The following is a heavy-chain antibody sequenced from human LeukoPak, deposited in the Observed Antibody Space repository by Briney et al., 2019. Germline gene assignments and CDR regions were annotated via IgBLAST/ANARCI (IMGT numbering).Heavy chain of an antibody. V-gene: IGHV3-30*03. CDR3: AREVRGDYDFWSGHMTRAFDI. CDR2: ISYDGSNK. J-gene: IGHJ3*02. CDR1: GFTFSSYS. D-gene: IGHD3-3*01. Sequence: GGSLRLSCAASGFTFSSYSMNWVRQAPGKGLEWVAVISYDGSNKYYADSVKGRFTISRGNSKNTLYLQMNSLRAEDTAVYYCAREVRGDYDFWSGHMTRAFDIWGQGTMVTVSS.